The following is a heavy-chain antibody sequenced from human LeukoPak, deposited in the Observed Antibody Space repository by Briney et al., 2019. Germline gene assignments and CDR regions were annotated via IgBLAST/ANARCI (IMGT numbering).Heavy chain of an antibody. V-gene: IGHV3-7*01. J-gene: IGHJ4*02. CDR3: ARVELKTYYYDSSGYN. D-gene: IGHD3-22*01. CDR2: IKQDGSEK. Sequence: GGSLRLSCAASGFTFNTYWMNWVRQAPGKGLEWVANIKQDGSEKYYVDSVKGRFTISRDNAKNSLYLQMNSLRAEDTAVYYCARVELKTYYYDSSGYNWGQGTLVTVSS. CDR1: GFTFNTYW.